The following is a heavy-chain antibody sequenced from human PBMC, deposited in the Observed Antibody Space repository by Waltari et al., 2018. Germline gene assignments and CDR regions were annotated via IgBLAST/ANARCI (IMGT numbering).Heavy chain of an antibody. V-gene: IGHV3-23*04. D-gene: IGHD5-18*01. CDR1: GFTFGNYA. CDR2: ISGSEGNP. J-gene: IGHJ4*02. Sequence: EVQLVESGGGLGQPGGSLRLSCSATGFTFGNYAMTWVRQVPGKGLEWVSTISGSEGNPANPESVKGRYTRPRDNCKNTLFLQMNSVRAEDTAVYDWARGGYSRGWGFDYWGQGTLVTVSS. CDR3: ARGGYSRGWGFDY.